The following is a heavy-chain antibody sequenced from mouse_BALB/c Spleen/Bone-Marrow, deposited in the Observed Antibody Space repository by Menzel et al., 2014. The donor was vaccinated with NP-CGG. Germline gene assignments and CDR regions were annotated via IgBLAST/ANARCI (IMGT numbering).Heavy chain of an antibody. CDR3: ARYRLGTYFDY. D-gene: IGHD2-14*01. CDR1: GFNIKDTY. Sequence: EVKLVESGAELVKPGASVKLSCTASGFNIKDTYTHWVKQRPEQGLEWIGRIDPANVNTKYDPKFQGKATITADTSSNTAYLQLSRLTSEDTAVYYCARYRLGTYFDYWGQGTTLTVSS. CDR2: IDPANVNT. J-gene: IGHJ2*01. V-gene: IGHV14-3*02.